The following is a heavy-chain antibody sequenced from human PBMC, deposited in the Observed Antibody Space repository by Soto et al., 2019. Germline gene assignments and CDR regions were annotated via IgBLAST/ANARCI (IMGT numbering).Heavy chain of an antibody. V-gene: IGHV4-59*01. D-gene: IGHD4-17*01. CDR3: AREYGEPRYYYYGMDV. CDR2: IDYSGTT. CDR1: GASISSYY. Sequence: QVQLQESGPGLVKSSETLSLTCTVSGASISSYYWSWVRQPPGKGLEWIGYIDYSGTTKYNPSLKSRATISEDTSKNQVSLKLTSMTTADTAVYYCAREYGEPRYYYYGMDVWGQGTTVTVSS. J-gene: IGHJ6*02.